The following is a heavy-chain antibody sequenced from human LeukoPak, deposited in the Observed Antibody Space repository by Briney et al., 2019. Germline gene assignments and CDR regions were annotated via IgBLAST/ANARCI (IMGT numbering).Heavy chain of an antibody. D-gene: IGHD5-12*01. J-gene: IGHJ4*02. CDR3: AKASYDAREDY. V-gene: IGHV3-23*01. Sequence: GGSLRLSCAASGFTFSSYAMSWVRQAPGKGVEWVSAISGSGGSTYYADSVKGRFTISRDNSKSTLYLQMNSLRAEDTAVYYCAKASYDAREDYWGQGTLVTVSS. CDR2: ISGSGGST. CDR1: GFTFSSYA.